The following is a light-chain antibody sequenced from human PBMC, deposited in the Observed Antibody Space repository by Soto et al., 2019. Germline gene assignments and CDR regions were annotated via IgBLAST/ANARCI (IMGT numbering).Light chain of an antibody. CDR1: QSVSDN. CDR3: QQYNDWPLT. Sequence: ETVLTQAPDTLSVSSGDCHTQSCRASQSVSDNLAWYQQKPGQAPRLLIYGASIRATDIPARFSGSGSGTEFSLTISSLQSEDFAVYSCQQYNDWPLTFGGGTKVDI. CDR2: GAS. J-gene: IGKJ4*01. V-gene: IGKV3D-15*01.